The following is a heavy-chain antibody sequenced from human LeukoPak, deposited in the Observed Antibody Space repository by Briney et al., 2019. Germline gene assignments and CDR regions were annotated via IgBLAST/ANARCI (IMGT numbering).Heavy chain of an antibody. D-gene: IGHD6-19*01. CDR1: GFTFSSYG. Sequence: GGSLRLSCAASGFTFSSYGMHWVRQAPGKGLEWEAVISYDGSNKYYADSVKGRFTISRDNSKNTLYLQMNSLRAEDTAVYYCAKRSVAGSYYYGMDVWGQGTTVTVSS. CDR3: AKRSVAGSYYYGMDV. J-gene: IGHJ6*02. CDR2: ISYDGSNK. V-gene: IGHV3-30*18.